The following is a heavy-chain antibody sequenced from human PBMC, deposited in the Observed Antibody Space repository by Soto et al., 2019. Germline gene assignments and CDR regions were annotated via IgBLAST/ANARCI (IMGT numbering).Heavy chain of an antibody. CDR2: INPNSGGT. CDR1: GYTFTGYY. Sequence: GASVKVSCKASGYTFTGYYRHWVRQAPGQGLEWMGWINPNSGGTNYAQKFQGWVTMTRDTSISTAYMELSRLRSDDTAVYYCARSDVIAAAGTPNYYYYMDVWGKGTTVTVSS. CDR3: ARSDVIAAAGTPNYYYYMDV. J-gene: IGHJ6*03. V-gene: IGHV1-2*04. D-gene: IGHD6-13*01.